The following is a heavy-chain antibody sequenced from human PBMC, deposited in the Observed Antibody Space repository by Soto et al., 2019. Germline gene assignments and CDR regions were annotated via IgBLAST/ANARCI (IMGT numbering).Heavy chain of an antibody. CDR3: ATMGREYGVPFDY. D-gene: IGHD2-8*01. J-gene: IGHJ4*02. CDR2: MNPNSVDT. V-gene: IGHV1-8*01. CDR1: GYTFTCYE. Sequence: QVQLVQSGAEVKKPGASVKVSCKASGYTFTCYEVNWVRQATGQGLEWMGWMNPNSVDTGYAQKFQGRVTMTRNSSISTAYMELSSLRSEDTAVYYCATMGREYGVPFDYWGQGSLVTVSS.